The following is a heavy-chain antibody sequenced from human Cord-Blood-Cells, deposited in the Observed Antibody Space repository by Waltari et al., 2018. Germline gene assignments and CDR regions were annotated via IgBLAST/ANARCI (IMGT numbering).Heavy chain of an antibody. CDR3: ARDRYSSWYYFDY. J-gene: IGHJ4*02. CDR1: GYTFPRYN. V-gene: IGHV1-2*02. CDR2: INPNSGGT. D-gene: IGHD6-13*01. Sequence: QVQLVQSGAEVKKPGASVKVSCKSSGYTFPRYNMHWVRQAPGQGLEWMGWINPNSGGTNYAQKFQGRVTMTRDTSISTAYMELSRLRSDDTAVYYCARDRYSSWYYFDYWGQGTLVTVSS.